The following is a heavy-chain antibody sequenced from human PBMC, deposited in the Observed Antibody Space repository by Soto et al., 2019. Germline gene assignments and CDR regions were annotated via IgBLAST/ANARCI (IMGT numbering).Heavy chain of an antibody. V-gene: IGHV3-23*01. Sequence: GGSRRLSWAASGFTFSRYAMSWVRQAPGKGLEWVSAISGSGGSTYYADSVKGRFTISRDNSKNTLYLQMNSLRAEDTAVYYCAKDSGVVVAATLGYWGQGTLVTVSS. CDR2: ISGSGGST. CDR1: GFTFSRYA. J-gene: IGHJ4*02. D-gene: IGHD2-15*01. CDR3: AKDSGVVVAATLGY.